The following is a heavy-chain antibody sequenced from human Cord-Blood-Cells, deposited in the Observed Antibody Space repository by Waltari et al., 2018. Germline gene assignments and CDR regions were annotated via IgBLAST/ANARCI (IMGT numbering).Heavy chain of an antibody. CDR2: INHSGST. Sequence: QVQLQQWGAGLLKPSETLSLTCAVYGGSFSGYYWSWIRQPPGKGLEWIGEINHSGSTNYNPSLKSRVTISVDTSKNQFSLKLSSVTAADTAVYYCARVVVPAATKRGAFDIWGQGTMVTVSS. CDR3: ARVVVPAATKRGAFDI. V-gene: IGHV4-34*01. CDR1: GGSFSGYY. J-gene: IGHJ3*02. D-gene: IGHD2-2*01.